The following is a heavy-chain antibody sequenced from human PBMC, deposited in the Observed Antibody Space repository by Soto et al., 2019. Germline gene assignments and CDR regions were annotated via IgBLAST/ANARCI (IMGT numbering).Heavy chain of an antibody. J-gene: IGHJ4*02. CDR2: IYYSGST. Sequence: SETLSLTCTVSGGSISSSSYYWGWIRQPPGKGLEWIGSIYYSGSTYYNPSLKSRVTISVDTSKNQFSLKLSSVTAADTAVYYCARERGAPGWYFDYWGQGTLVTVSS. D-gene: IGHD1-26*01. CDR1: GGSISSSSYY. V-gene: IGHV4-39*02. CDR3: ARERGAPGWYFDY.